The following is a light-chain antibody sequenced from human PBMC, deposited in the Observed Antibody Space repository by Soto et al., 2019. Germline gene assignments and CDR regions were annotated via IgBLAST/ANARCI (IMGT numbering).Light chain of an antibody. CDR2: GTS. CDR1: QSVDNNY. V-gene: IGKV3-20*01. CDR3: QQYGSSLYT. J-gene: IGKJ2*01. Sequence: ENVLTQSPGTLSLSPGERATLSCRASQSVDNNYLAWYQQKPGQAPRLLIYGTSSRATGIPDRFSGSGSGTDFTLTIDRLEPEDFAVYYCQQYGSSLYTFGQGTKLEIK.